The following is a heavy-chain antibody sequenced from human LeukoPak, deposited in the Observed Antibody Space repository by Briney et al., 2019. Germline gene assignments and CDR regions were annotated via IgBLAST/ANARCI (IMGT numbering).Heavy chain of an antibody. D-gene: IGHD6-13*01. CDR2: IIPIFGTA. CDR1: GGTFSSYA. J-gene: IGHJ6*02. Sequence: SVTVSCTASGGTFSSYAISWVRQAPGQGLEWMGGIIPIFGTANYAQKFQGRVTITADESTSTAYMELSSLRSEDTAVYYCAQISLGSSSPHYGMDVWGQGTTVTVSS. V-gene: IGHV1-69*01. CDR3: AQISLGSSSPHYGMDV.